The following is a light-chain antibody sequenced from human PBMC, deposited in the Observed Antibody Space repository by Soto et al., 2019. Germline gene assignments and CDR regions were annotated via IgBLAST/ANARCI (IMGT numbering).Light chain of an antibody. CDR2: DAS. Sequence: DIQMTQSPSTLSASVGDRVTITCRASQSISSWLAWYQQKPGKAPKLLIYDASSLESGVPSRFSGSGSGTEFTFTISSLQPDDFTTYYCQQYNSYPFPFGTGTKVDIK. V-gene: IGKV1-5*01. J-gene: IGKJ3*01. CDR3: QQYNSYPFP. CDR1: QSISSW.